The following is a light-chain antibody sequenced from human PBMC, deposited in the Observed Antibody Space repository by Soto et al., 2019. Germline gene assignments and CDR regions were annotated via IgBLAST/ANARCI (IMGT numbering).Light chain of an antibody. CDR3: SSYAGSSTHVV. J-gene: IGLJ2*01. V-gene: IGLV2-23*01. CDR1: SSGFGSNIL. Sequence: QSALTQPASVSGSPGQAITISCTGTSSGFGSNILVSLYQQHPGKAPKVMIYEGSKRPSGVSDRFSGTQSGNTSSLTISGLEAEDNADYCCSSYAGSSTHVVFGEGTQLTV. CDR2: EGS.